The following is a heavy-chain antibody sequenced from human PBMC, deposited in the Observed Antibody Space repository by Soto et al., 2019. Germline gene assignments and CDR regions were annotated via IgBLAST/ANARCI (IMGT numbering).Heavy chain of an antibody. Sequence: QVQLQESGPGLVKPSQTLSLTCTVSGGSISSGGYYWSWIRQHPGKGLEWIGYIYYSGSTYYTPSLKSRVTISVDTSKNQFSLKLSSVTAADTAVYYCARELLGDYYDSSGYLIDYWGQGTLVTVSS. V-gene: IGHV4-31*03. CDR2: IYYSGST. CDR1: GGSISSGGYY. D-gene: IGHD3-22*01. J-gene: IGHJ4*02. CDR3: ARELLGDYYDSSGYLIDY.